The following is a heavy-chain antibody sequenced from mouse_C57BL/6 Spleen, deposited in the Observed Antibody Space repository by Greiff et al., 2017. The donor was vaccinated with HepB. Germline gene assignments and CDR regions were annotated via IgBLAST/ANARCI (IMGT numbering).Heavy chain of an antibody. CDR3: ARWYYGTAWFAY. D-gene: IGHD1-1*01. J-gene: IGHJ3*01. CDR2: IYPGSGST. CDR1: GYTFTSYW. Sequence: VQLQQPGAELVKPGASVKMSCKASGYTFTSYWITWVKQRPGQGLEWIGDIYPGSGSTNYNEKFKSKATLTVDTSSSTAYMQLSSLTSEDSAVYYCARWYYGTAWFAYWGQGTLVTVSA. V-gene: IGHV1-55*01.